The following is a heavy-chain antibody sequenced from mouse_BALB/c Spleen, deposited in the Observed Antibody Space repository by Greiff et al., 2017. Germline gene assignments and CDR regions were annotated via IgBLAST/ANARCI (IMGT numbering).Heavy chain of an antibody. Sequence: EVQLQQSGAELVKPGASVKLSCTASGFNIQDTYMHWVKQRPEQGLEWIGRIDPANGNTKYDPKFQGKATITADTSANTAYLQLSSLTSEDTAVYYCAKVTLYYGYAMDYGGQGTSVTVSS. CDR3: AKVTLYYGYAMDY. CDR1: GFNIQDTY. CDR2: IDPANGNT. J-gene: IGHJ4*01. D-gene: IGHD1-1*01. V-gene: IGHV14-3*02.